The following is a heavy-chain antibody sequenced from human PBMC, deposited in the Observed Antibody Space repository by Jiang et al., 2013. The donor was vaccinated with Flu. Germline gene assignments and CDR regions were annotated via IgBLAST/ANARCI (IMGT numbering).Heavy chain of an antibody. CDR2: INAGNGNT. Sequence: GAEVKKPGASVKVSCKASGYTFTSYAMHWVRQAPGQRLEWMGWINAGNGNTKYSQKFQGRVTITRDTSASTAYMELSSLRSEDTAVYYCAREKGYCSSTSCYAWEGRKGLDYWGQGTLVTGLL. J-gene: IGHJ4*02. D-gene: IGHD2-2*01. CDR3: AREKGYCSSTSCYAWEGRKGLDY. V-gene: IGHV1-3*01. CDR1: GYTFTSYA.